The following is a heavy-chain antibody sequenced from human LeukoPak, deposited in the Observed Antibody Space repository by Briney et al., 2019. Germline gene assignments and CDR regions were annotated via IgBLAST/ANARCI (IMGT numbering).Heavy chain of an antibody. J-gene: IGHJ4*02. V-gene: IGHV3-23*01. CDR1: GFTFSSYA. D-gene: IGHD3-22*01. Sequence: GGSLRLSCAASGFTFSSYAMSWVRQAPGKGLEWVSAISGSGGSTYYADSVKGRFTISRDNAKNSLYLQMNSLRAEDTAVYYCARIGYMYYYDSSGYYSTQGGYYFDYWGQGTLVTVSS. CDR2: ISGSGGST. CDR3: ARIGYMYYYDSSGYYSTQGGYYFDY.